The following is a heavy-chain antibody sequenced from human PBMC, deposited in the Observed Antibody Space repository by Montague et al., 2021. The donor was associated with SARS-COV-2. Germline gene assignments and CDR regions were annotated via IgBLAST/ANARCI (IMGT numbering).Heavy chain of an antibody. J-gene: IGHJ4*02. CDR2: ISGSGADI. D-gene: IGHD5-24*01. CDR1: GFTFNSYT. V-gene: IGHV3-21*06. CDR3: ARWRWQQSELDY. Sequence: SLRLSCAASGFTFNSYTMNWVRQAPGKGLEWVASISGSGADIYYAPSLKGRFTISRDNARNSLFLQMSSLRADDTALYYCARWRWQQSELDYWGQGTLVTVSS.